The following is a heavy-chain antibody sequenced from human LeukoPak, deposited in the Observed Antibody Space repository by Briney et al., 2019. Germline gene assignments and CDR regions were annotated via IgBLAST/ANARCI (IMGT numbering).Heavy chain of an antibody. CDR2: ISGSGGST. V-gene: IGHV3-23*01. CDR3: AKGREIIVVVPADY. J-gene: IGHJ4*02. CDR1: GFTFSIYA. Sequence: GGSLRLSCAASGFTFSIYAMSWVRQAPGKGLEWVSAISGSGGSTYYADSVKGRFTISRDNSKNTLYLQMNSLRAEDTAVYYCAKGREIIVVVPADYWGQGTLVTVSS. D-gene: IGHD2-2*01.